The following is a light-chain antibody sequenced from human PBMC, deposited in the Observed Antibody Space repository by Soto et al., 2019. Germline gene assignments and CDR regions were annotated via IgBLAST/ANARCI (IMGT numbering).Light chain of an antibody. J-gene: IGKJ3*01. CDR2: GSS. CDR3: QQYGSSPFT. V-gene: IGKV3-20*01. CDR1: QSVSTAY. Sequence: EIVLMQSPGTLSLSPGERATLSCRASQSVSTAYLGWYQQKPGQAPRLLIYGSSNRATGIPDRFSGSGSGTDFTLTINRLEPEDFAVYYRQQYGSSPFTFGPGSRVDIK.